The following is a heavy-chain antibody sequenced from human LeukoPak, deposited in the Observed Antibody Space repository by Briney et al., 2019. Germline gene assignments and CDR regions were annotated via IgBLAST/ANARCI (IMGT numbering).Heavy chain of an antibody. Sequence: GGSLRLSCAASGSTFSSYAMSWVRQAPGKGLEWVSAISGSGGSTYYADSVKGRFTISRDNSKNTLYLQMNSLRAEDTAVYYCAKGRVIAYYYYYYSMDVWGQGTTVTVSS. CDR1: GSTFSSYA. J-gene: IGHJ6*02. V-gene: IGHV3-23*01. CDR2: ISGSGGST. D-gene: IGHD3-16*02. CDR3: AKGRVIAYYYYYYSMDV.